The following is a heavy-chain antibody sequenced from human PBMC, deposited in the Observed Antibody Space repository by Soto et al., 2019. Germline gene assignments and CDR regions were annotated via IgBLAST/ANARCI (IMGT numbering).Heavy chain of an antibody. Sequence: SETLSLPCSVSGGSISSGYYYWSWIRQPPGKGLEWIGNIYYSGSTYYNPSLKSRVTISVDTSKNQFSLKLSSVTAADTAVYYCARVLGSIAETNWFDPWGQGTLVTVSS. CDR2: IYYSGST. CDR1: GGSISSGYYY. J-gene: IGHJ5*02. CDR3: ARVLGSIAETNWFDP. D-gene: IGHD6-6*01. V-gene: IGHV4-30-4*01.